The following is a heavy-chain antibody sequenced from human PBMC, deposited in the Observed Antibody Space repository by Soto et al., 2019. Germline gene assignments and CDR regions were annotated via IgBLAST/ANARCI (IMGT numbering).Heavy chain of an antibody. V-gene: IGHV1-18*01. J-gene: IGHJ4*02. D-gene: IGHD5-18*01. CDR1: EYTFTNYG. CDR3: ARDQAMAQFDY. CDR2: INAYNGNT. Sequence: QVQLVQSGAEVKKPGASVKVSCKASEYTFTNYGISWVRRAPGQGIEWMGWINAYNGNTKYAQKLQGRVTMTTDTSTSTAYMELRSLRSDDTAVYYCARDQAMAQFDYWGQGTLVTVSS.